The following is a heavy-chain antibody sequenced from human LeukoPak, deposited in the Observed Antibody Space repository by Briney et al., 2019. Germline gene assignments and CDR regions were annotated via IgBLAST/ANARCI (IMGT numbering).Heavy chain of an antibody. Sequence: GGSLRLSCAASGFTFSTYEMNWVRQAPGKGLGWISYISLSGSPIYYADSVKGRFTTSRDNAKNSLYLQMNSLRADDTAVYYCARDAFSGGWGPTYFDYWGQGTLVTVSS. CDR1: GFTFSTYE. J-gene: IGHJ4*02. V-gene: IGHV3-48*03. CDR3: ARDAFSGGWGPTYFDY. CDR2: ISLSGSPI. D-gene: IGHD6-19*01.